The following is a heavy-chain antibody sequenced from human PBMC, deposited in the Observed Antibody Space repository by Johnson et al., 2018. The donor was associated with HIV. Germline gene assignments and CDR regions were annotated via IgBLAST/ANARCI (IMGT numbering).Heavy chain of an antibody. CDR2: IRYDGSNS. Sequence: QVQLVESGGGLVQPGRSLRLSCAGSGFRFGDYAVTWVRQAPGKGLEWVTFIRYDGSNSYYVDSVKGRFTISRDNSKNMLNLQMNSLRAEDTAVYHCAKDRDAYTLSTDAFDIWGQGTMVTVSS. D-gene: IGHD5-24*01. J-gene: IGHJ3*02. CDR1: GFRFGDYA. CDR3: AKDRDAYTLSTDAFDI. V-gene: IGHV3-30*02.